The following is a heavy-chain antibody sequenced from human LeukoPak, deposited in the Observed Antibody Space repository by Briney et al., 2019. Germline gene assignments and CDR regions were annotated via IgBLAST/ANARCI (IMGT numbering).Heavy chain of an antibody. D-gene: IGHD4-23*01. CDR3: ARGTPTTLDYYFDY. CDR1: GGSISSSSYY. V-gene: IGHV4-39*07. CDR2: IYYSGST. Sequence: SETLSLTCTVSGGSISSSSYYWGWIRQPPGKGLEWIGSIYYSGSTYYNPSLKSRVTISVDTSKNQFSLKLSSVTAADTAVYYCARGTPTTLDYYFDYWGQGTLVTVSS. J-gene: IGHJ4*02.